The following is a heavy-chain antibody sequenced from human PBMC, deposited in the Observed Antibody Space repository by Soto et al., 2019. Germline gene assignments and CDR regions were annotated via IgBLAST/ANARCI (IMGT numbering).Heavy chain of an antibody. J-gene: IGHJ4*02. CDR1: GFNFRTYW. CDR2: IKEDGSDK. CDR3: AREGFSYGPKGAVFDH. Sequence: EVQLVESGGCLIQPGGSLRLSCAASGFNFRTYWMSWVRQAPGKGLEWVANIKEDGSDKYYVDSVKGRLTVSRDNAKNLLYLQLNSLRAEDTAVYYCAREGFSYGPKGAVFDHWGQGSLVTVSS. V-gene: IGHV3-7*03. D-gene: IGHD5-18*01.